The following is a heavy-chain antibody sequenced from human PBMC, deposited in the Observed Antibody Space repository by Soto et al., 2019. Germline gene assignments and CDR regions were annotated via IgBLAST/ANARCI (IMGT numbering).Heavy chain of an antibody. CDR3: ARDLPTTVTTYFDL. V-gene: IGHV4-4*07. CDR1: GGSISSYY. Sequence: QVQLQESGPGLVKPSETLSLTCTVSGGSISSYYWSWIRQPAGKGLEWIGRIYTSGSTNYNPSLKSQVTMSVDTSKNQFSLKLSSVTAADTAVYYCARDLPTTVTTYFDLWGRGTLVTVSS. J-gene: IGHJ2*01. D-gene: IGHD4-17*01. CDR2: IYTSGST.